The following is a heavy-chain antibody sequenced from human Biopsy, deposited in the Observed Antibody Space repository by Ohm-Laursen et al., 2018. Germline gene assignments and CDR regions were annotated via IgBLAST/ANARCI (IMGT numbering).Heavy chain of an antibody. V-gene: IGHV3-11*01. Sequence: SLRLSCAASGFTFSDYYMSWIRQAPGKGLEWLSYISGSGTTIFYADSVKGRFTVSRDNAKNSLYLQMNSLTLEDTAVYYCARDGAGSYHDYWGQGTLVTVSS. CDR3: ARDGAGSYHDY. D-gene: IGHD3-10*01. CDR1: GFTFSDYY. J-gene: IGHJ4*02. CDR2: ISGSGTTI.